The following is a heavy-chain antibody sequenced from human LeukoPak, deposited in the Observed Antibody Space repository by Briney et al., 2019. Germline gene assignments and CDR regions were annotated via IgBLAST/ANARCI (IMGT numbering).Heavy chain of an antibody. Sequence: GGSLRLSCAASGFTFSSYAIHWVRQAPGKGLEWVSTISGSGGSTYYADSVKGRFTISRDNSKNTLYLQMNSLRAEDTAVYYCANQPSEDGSSYWGQGTLVTVSS. V-gene: IGHV3-23*01. J-gene: IGHJ4*02. CDR3: ANQPSEDGSSY. CDR1: GFTFSSYA. D-gene: IGHD3-10*01. CDR2: ISGSGGST.